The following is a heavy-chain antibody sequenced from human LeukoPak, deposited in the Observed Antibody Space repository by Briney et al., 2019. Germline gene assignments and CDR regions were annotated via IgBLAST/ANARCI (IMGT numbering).Heavy chain of an antibody. J-gene: IGHJ5*02. CDR1: GYTFTSYG. V-gene: IGHV1-18*01. Sequence: AASVKVSCKASGYTFTSYGISWVRQAPGQGREWMGWISAYNGNTNYAQKLQGRVTMTTDTSTSTAYMQLRSLKSDDTAVYYSARDRDYCSSTSCYFPNWFDPWGQGTLVTVSS. CDR2: ISAYNGNT. CDR3: ARDRDYCSSTSCYFPNWFDP. D-gene: IGHD2-2*01.